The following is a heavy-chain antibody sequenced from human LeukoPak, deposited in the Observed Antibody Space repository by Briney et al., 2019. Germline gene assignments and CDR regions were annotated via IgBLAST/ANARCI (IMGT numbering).Heavy chain of an antibody. Sequence: AGGSLRLSCAASGFTLSGYWMAWVRQAPGKGLEWVASIKEDGSKKNHVDSMKGRITISRDNAKNSLYLQMNSLRAEDAAVYFCARSINRAYDLWGQGTLVTVSS. J-gene: IGHJ4*02. V-gene: IGHV3-7*01. D-gene: IGHD5-12*01. CDR1: GFTLSGYW. CDR2: IKEDGSKK. CDR3: ARSINRAYDL.